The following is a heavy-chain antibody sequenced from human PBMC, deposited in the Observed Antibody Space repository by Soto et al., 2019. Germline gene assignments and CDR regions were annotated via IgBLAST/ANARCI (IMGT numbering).Heavy chain of an antibody. CDR3: TTGLPLTRYYYYGIGV. J-gene: IGHJ6*02. D-gene: IGHD4-17*01. CDR2: IKSKTDGGTT. V-gene: IGHV3-15*01. CDR1: GFTFSNAW. Sequence: EVQLVESGGGLVKPGGSLRLSCAASGFTFSNAWMSWVRQAPGKGLEWVGRIKSKTDGGTTDYAAPVKGRFTISRDDSKNTLYLQMNSLKTDDTAVYYCTTGLPLTRYYYYGIGVWGQGTTVTVSS.